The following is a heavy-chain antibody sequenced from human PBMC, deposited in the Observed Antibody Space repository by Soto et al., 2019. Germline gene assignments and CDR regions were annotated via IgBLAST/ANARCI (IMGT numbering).Heavy chain of an antibody. J-gene: IGHJ6*02. D-gene: IGHD3-22*01. Sequence: ASETLSLTCTVSGGSVSSGSYYWSWIRQPPGKGLEWIGYIYYSGSTNYNPSLKSRVTTSVDTSKNQFSLKLSSVTAADTAVYYCARDDYDSRIYGMDVWGQGTTVTVSS. CDR1: GGSVSSGSYY. V-gene: IGHV4-61*01. CDR3: ARDDYDSRIYGMDV. CDR2: IYYSGST.